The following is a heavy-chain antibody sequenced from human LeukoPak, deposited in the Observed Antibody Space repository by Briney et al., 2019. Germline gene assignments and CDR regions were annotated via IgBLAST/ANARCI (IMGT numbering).Heavy chain of an antibody. Sequence: GGSLRLSCPTSGFPFETNAMSWVRQAPGKGLEWVATIGNTETFYADSVTGRFTISRDNSKNTVNLQMNRLRVEDTAIYYCAKDWIQFNRVFDCFDSWGQGTLVTVSS. CDR1: GFPFETNA. CDR3: AKDWIQFNRVFDCFDS. V-gene: IGHV3-23*01. CDR2: IGNTET. J-gene: IGHJ4*02. D-gene: IGHD5-18*01.